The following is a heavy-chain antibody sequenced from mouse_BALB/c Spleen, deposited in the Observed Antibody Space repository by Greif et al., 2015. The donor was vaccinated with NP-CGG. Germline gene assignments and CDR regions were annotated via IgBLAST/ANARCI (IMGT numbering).Heavy chain of an antibody. CDR2: ISSGSSTI. CDR3: ARSDGSMDY. CDR1: GFTFSSFG. D-gene: IGHD1-2*01. J-gene: IGHJ4*01. Sequence: EVKVVESGGGLVQPGVSRKLSCAASGFTFSSFGMHWVRQAPEKGLEWVAYISSGSSTIYYADTVRGRFAISRGDPKNMLFLQMTSIRSEDTAMDYCARSDGSMDYWGQGTSVTVSS. V-gene: IGHV5-17*02.